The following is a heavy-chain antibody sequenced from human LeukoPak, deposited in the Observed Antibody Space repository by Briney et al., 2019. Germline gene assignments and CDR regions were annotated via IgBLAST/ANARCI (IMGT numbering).Heavy chain of an antibody. CDR3: ARVGLAVAARPDYYYYYMDV. CDR1: GGTFSSYA. Sequence: SVKVSCKASGGTFSSYAISWVRQAPGQGLEWMGGIIPIFGTANYAQKFQGRVTVTTDESTSTAYMELSSLRSEDTAVYYCARVGLAVAARPDYYYYYMDVWGKGTTVTVSS. D-gene: IGHD6-6*01. CDR2: IIPIFGTA. V-gene: IGHV1-69*05. J-gene: IGHJ6*03.